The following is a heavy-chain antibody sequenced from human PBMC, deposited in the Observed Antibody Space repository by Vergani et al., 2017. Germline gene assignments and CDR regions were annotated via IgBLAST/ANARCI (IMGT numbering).Heavy chain of an antibody. J-gene: IGHJ4*02. CDR3: AIPHGDILPPDPRRLDY. D-gene: IGHD1-14*01. CDR1: GYTFTSYY. Sequence: QVQLVQSGAEVKKPGASVKVSCKASGYTFTSYYMHWVRQAPGQGLEWMGIINPSGGSTTYAQQFQGRLTMTRDTSTSTVYMDLSNLRSEDTAVYYSAIPHGDILPPDPRRLDYWGQGTLVTVSS. V-gene: IGHV1-46*03. CDR2: INPSGGST.